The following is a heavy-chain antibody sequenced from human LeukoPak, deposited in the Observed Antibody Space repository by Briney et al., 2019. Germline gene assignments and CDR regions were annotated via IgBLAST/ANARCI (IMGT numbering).Heavy chain of an antibody. Sequence: ASVKVSCKASGYTFTSYGISWVRQAPGQGLEWMGWISAYNGNANYAQKLQGRVTMTTDTSTSTAYMELRSLRSDDTAVYYCARDERAHYYDSSGSPFDYWGQRTLVTVSS. CDR2: ISAYNGNA. D-gene: IGHD3-22*01. V-gene: IGHV1-18*01. CDR1: GYTFTSYG. CDR3: ARDERAHYYDSSGSPFDY. J-gene: IGHJ4*02.